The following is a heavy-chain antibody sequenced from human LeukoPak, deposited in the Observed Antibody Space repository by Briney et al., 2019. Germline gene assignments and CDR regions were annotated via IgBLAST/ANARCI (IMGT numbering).Heavy chain of an antibody. Sequence: GGSLRLSCAASGLTFSSYGKHWVREAPGKGLEWVADIWYDGSNKYYGDSVKGRFTISRDNSKNTLYLQMNSLRAEDKAVYYCAKDVLVREYQLLYGDYWGQGTLVTVSS. J-gene: IGHJ4*02. CDR2: IWYDGSNK. CDR3: AKDVLVREYQLLYGDY. D-gene: IGHD2-2*02. CDR1: GLTFSSYG. V-gene: IGHV3-33*06.